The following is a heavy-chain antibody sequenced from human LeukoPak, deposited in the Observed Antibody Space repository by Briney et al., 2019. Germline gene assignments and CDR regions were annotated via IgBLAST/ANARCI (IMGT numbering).Heavy chain of an antibody. CDR1: GGSFSGYY. CDR2: INHSGST. J-gene: IGHJ4*02. D-gene: IGHD2-2*01. Sequence: SETLSLTCAVYGGSFSGYYWSWIRQPPGKGLEWIGEINHSGSTNYNPSLKSRVTMSVDTSKNQFSLKLSSVTAADTAVYYCARARGDIVVVPAAPFDYWGQGTLVTVSS. V-gene: IGHV4-34*01. CDR3: ARARGDIVVVPAAPFDY.